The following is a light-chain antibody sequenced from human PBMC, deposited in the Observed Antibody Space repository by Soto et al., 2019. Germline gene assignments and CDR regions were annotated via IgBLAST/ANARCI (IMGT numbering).Light chain of an antibody. V-gene: IGKV3-20*01. J-gene: IGKJ1*01. Sequence: EIVFTPSPGTLSSSPGERATLSCRASQSVSSSFVAWFQQKAGQAPRLLIYGTSSRATGIPDRFSGSGSGTDFTLTINRLEPEDFAMYFCQQYGSSPWTFGQGTKVDIK. CDR1: QSVSSSF. CDR2: GTS. CDR3: QQYGSSPWT.